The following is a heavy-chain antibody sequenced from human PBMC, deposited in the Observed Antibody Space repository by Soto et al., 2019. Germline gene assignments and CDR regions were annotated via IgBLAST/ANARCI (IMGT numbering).Heavy chain of an antibody. CDR3: FSSEVVVVANHRTDY. V-gene: IGHV3-21*01. J-gene: IGHJ4*01. CDR2: ISSSSSYI. Sequence: GGSLRLSCAASGFTFSSYIMNWVRQAPGKGLEWVLYISSSSSYIYYADSVKGRFTNSRDNGKNSLYLQMNSLRVEDTAVYYCFSSEVVVVANHRTDYWGQGTLVTVSS. CDR1: GFTFSSYI. D-gene: IGHD2-15*01.